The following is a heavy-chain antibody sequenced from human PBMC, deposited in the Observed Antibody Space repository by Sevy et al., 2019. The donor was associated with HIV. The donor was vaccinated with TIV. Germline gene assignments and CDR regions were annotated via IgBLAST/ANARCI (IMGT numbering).Heavy chain of an antibody. CDR1: GYTLTELS. D-gene: IGHD2-2*01. Sequence: ASMKVSCKVSGYTLTELSMHWVRQAPGKGLEWMGGFDPEDGETIYAQKFQGRVTMTEDTSTDTAYMELSSLRSEDTAVYYCATECRSSTSCSRGYFDYWGQGTLVTVSS. CDR2: FDPEDGET. V-gene: IGHV1-24*01. J-gene: IGHJ4*02. CDR3: ATECRSSTSCSRGYFDY.